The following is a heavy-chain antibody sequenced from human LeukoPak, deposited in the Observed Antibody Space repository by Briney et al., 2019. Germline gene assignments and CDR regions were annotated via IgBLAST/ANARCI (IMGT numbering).Heavy chain of an antibody. CDR1: GYTFTSYG. V-gene: IGHV1-18*01. D-gene: IGHD3-10*01. CDR2: IGAYNGNT. CDR3: ARDPSPYGSGSNWFDP. J-gene: IGHJ5*02. Sequence: GASVKVSCKASGYTFTSYGISWVRQAPGQGLEWMGWIGAYNGNTNYAQKLQGRVTMTTDTSTSTAYMELRSLRSDDTAVYYCARDPSPYGSGSNWFDPWGQGTLVTVSS.